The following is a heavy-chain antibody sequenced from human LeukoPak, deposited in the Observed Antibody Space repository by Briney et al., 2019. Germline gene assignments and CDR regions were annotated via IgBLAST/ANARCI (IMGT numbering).Heavy chain of an antibody. CDR1: GGSISSYY. V-gene: IGHV4-59*01. J-gene: IGHJ5*02. CDR2: IYYSGST. CDR3: ARRWAFNWFDP. D-gene: IGHD1-26*01. Sequence: SETLSLTCTVSGGSISSYYWSWIRQPPGKGLERIGYIYYSGSTNYNPSLKSRVTISVDTSKNQFSLKLSSVTAADTAVYYCARRWAFNWFDPWGQGTLVTVSS.